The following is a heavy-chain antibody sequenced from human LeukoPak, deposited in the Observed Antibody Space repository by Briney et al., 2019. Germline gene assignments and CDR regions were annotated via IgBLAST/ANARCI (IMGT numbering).Heavy chain of an antibody. CDR2: IIPIFGTA. CDR1: GGTFSSYA. J-gene: IGHJ4*02. CDR3: AREGGDILTGYRSEY. D-gene: IGHD3-9*01. Sequence: ASVKVSCKASGGTFSSYAISWVRQAPGQGLEWMGGIIPIFGTANYAQKFQGRVTITADESTSTAYMELSSLRSEDTAVYYCAREGGDILTGYRSEYWGQGTLVTVSS. V-gene: IGHV1-69*13.